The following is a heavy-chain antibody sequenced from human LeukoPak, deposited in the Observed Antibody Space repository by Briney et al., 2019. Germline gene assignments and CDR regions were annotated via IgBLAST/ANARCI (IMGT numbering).Heavy chain of an antibody. CDR3: AKQSLYDSSGHFHY. J-gene: IGHJ4*02. V-gene: IGHV3-53*01. CDR1: GFTVSSNY. Sequence: PGGSLRLSCAASGFTVSSNYMIWVRQAPGKGLEWVSVIYSGGSTYYADSVKGRFTISRDNPKNTVYLQMNSLRAEDTAVYFCAKQSLYDSSGHFHYWGQGTLVTVSS. D-gene: IGHD3-22*01. CDR2: IYSGGST.